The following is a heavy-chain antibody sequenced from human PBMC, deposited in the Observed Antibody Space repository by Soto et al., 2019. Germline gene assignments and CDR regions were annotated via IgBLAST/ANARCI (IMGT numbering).Heavy chain of an antibody. CDR2: ISGSGFTP. V-gene: IGHV3-23*01. D-gene: IGHD6-13*01. J-gene: IGHJ5*02. Sequence: PGGSLRLSCAASGFTFSDYAMTWVRQAPGKGLDWVASISGSGFTPYYAASVKGRFTISRDNSKNMVYLQMNSLRVEDTAIYYRVNSDSTSAPWGQGSLVTVSS. CDR3: VNSDSTSAP. CDR1: GFTFSDYA.